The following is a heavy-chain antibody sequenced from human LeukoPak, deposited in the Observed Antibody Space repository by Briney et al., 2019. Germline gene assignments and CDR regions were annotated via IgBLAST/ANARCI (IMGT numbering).Heavy chain of an antibody. J-gene: IGHJ4*02. CDR3: ARHDSTDDPFDY. V-gene: IGHV4-4*07. CDR2: VYSSGST. D-gene: IGHD1-1*01. Sequence: SKTLSLTCTVSGGFISGYFWNWIRQPAGKGLEWIGRVYSSGSTNYNPSLKSRVTMSVDTSKNQFSLNLSSMTAADTAVYYCARHDSTDDPFDYWGQGTLVTVSS. CDR1: GGFISGYF.